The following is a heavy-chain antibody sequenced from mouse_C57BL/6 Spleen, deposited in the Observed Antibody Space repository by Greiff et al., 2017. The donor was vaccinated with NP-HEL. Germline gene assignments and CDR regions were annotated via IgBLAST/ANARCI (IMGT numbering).Heavy chain of an antibody. Sequence: EVQLQQSGPELVKPGASVKMSCKASGYTFTDYNMHWVKQSHGKSLEWIGYINPNNGGTSYNQKFKGKATLTVNKSSSTAYMELRSLTSEDSAVYYCSITTVVAPGYFDYWGQGTTLTVSS. CDR3: SITTVVAPGYFDY. CDR1: GYTFTDYN. J-gene: IGHJ2*01. CDR2: INPNNGGT. V-gene: IGHV1-22*01. D-gene: IGHD1-1*01.